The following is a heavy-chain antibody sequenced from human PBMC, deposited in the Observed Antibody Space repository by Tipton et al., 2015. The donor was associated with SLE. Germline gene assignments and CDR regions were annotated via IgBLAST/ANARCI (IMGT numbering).Heavy chain of an antibody. D-gene: IGHD6-19*01. Sequence: TLSLTCSVSGDSVSNTNYDWVWIRQPPGKGLEWIGSFYYSANTYYNPSLESRLTISADTSKNQFSLKLTSVTATDTAVYFCGRSSAVAGRGGDYWGQGTLVTVPS. CDR3: GRSSAVAGRGGDY. CDR2: FYYSANT. CDR1: GDSVSNTNYD. V-gene: IGHV4-39*07. J-gene: IGHJ4*02.